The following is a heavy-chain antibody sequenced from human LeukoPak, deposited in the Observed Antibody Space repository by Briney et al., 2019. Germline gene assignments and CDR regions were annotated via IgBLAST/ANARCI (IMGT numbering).Heavy chain of an antibody. CDR3: ARVVRWQNFDY. J-gene: IGHJ4*02. Sequence: GGSLRLSCAASGFTFSSYSMNWVRQAPGKGLEWVSSISSSSSYIYYADSVKGRFTISRDNAKNSLYLQMNSLRAEDTAVYYCARVVRWQNFDYWGQGTLVTVSS. D-gene: IGHD4-23*01. CDR1: GFTFSSYS. CDR2: ISSSSSYI. V-gene: IGHV3-21*01.